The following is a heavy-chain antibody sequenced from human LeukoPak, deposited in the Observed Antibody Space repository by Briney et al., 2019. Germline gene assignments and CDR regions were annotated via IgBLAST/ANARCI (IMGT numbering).Heavy chain of an antibody. CDR2: INTKNGNT. J-gene: IGHJ4*02. Sequence: ASVKVSCKASGYSFTGYCISWVRQAPGQGLEWMGWINTKNGNTNYAQEVQGRVTVTTDTSTSTAYMELTTLRSDDTAVYYCARKACYGVCHYFHFWGPGTLVTVSS. D-gene: IGHD2-8*01. V-gene: IGHV1-18*01. CDR1: GYSFTGYC. CDR3: ARKACYGVCHYFHF.